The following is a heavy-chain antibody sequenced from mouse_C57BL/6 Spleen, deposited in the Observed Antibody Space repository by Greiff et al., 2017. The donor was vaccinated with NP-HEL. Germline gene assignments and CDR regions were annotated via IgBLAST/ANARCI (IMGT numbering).Heavy chain of an antibody. CDR2: IDPSDSET. V-gene: IGHV1-52*01. CDR3: ASWGDYDSWFAY. J-gene: IGHJ3*01. Sequence: QVQLQQPGAELVRPGSSVKLSCKASGYTFTSYWMHWVKQRPIQGLEWIGNIDPSDSETHYNQKFKDKATLTVDKSSSTAYMQLSSLTSEDSAVYYCASWGDYDSWFAYWGQGTLVTVSA. D-gene: IGHD2-4*01. CDR1: GYTFTSYW.